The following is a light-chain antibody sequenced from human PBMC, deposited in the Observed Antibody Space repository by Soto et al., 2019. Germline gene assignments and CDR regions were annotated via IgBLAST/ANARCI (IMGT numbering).Light chain of an antibody. Sequence: SYELTQPPSVSVAPGQTARITCGGNDIGSYSVHWYQQRPGQAPVLVVYDDSDRPSGIPERFSGSNSGNTATLAISRVEVGDEADYYCQVWDSSSDHVVFGGGTKVTVL. CDR3: QVWDSSSDHVV. CDR2: DDS. CDR1: DIGSYS. V-gene: IGLV3-21*02. J-gene: IGLJ2*01.